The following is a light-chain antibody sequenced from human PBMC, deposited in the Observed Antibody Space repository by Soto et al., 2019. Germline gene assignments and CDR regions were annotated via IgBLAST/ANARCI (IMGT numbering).Light chain of an antibody. J-gene: IGKJ5*01. CDR3: QQYNNWPFS. CDR2: DVS. CDR1: QGVTTN. V-gene: IGKV3-15*01. Sequence: EILMTQSPAILSVSPGERATLSCRAGQGVTTNFAWYQQKSGQSPRLLIYDVSIRATGVPARFSGTGSETDFTLTISGLQSEDSAIYFCQQYNNWPFSFGQGTRLENK.